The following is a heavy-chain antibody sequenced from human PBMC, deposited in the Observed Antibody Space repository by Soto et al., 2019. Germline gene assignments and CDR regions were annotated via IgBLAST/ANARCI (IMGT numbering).Heavy chain of an antibody. CDR1: GGSISRSSYY. Sequence: QLQLQESGPGLVKPSETLSLTCTVSGGSISRSSYYWGWIRQPPGKGLEWIGSIYYSGSTYYNPHLKSRFTIAVDTSNTHVSLKLGSATAADTAVYDCASPIYGSGSYYHYFDYWGQGTLVTVSS. D-gene: IGHD3-10*01. V-gene: IGHV4-39*02. CDR3: ASPIYGSGSYYHYFDY. CDR2: IYYSGST. J-gene: IGHJ4*02.